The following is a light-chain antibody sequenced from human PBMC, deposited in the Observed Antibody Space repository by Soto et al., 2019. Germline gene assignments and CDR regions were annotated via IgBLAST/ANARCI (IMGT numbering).Light chain of an antibody. CDR1: SSDVGGYNY. V-gene: IGLV2-8*01. CDR3: SSYAGTNNLGV. Sequence: QSVLTQPPSASGSPGQSVTISCTGTSSDVGGYNYVSWYQQHPGKAPKLMIYEVSKRPSGVPDRFSGSKSGNTAPLTVSGLQAEDEADYYCSSYAGTNNLGVFGTGTRSPS. J-gene: IGLJ1*01. CDR2: EVS.